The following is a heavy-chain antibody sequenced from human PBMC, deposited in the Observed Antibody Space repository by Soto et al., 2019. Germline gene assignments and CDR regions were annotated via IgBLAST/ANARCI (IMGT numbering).Heavy chain of an antibody. Sequence: QVQLQQWGAGLLKPSETLSLTCVVYGGSFSGYYWSWIRQPPGKGLEWIREINHSGSTNYNPSLKTRVTITVDTSKSQFSLKLSSVTAADSAVYYCARGTRGYSSGWYDYWGQGTLVTVSS. D-gene: IGHD6-19*01. J-gene: IGHJ4*02. V-gene: IGHV4-34*01. CDR3: ARGTRGYSSGWYDY. CDR1: GGSFSGYY. CDR2: INHSGST.